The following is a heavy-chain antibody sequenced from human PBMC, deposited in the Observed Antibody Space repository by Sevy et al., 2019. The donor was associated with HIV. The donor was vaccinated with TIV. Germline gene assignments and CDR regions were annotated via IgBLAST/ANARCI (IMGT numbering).Heavy chain of an antibody. CDR2: IWYDGSNK. V-gene: IGHV3-33*01. CDR1: GFTFSSYG. J-gene: IGHJ3*02. Sequence: GGSLRLSCAASGFTFSSYGMHWVRQAPGKGLEWVAAIWYDGSNKYYADSVKGRFTISRDNSKNTLYLQMNSLRAEDTAVYYCARDHRIMITFGGVIVHDAFDIWGQGTMVTVSS. CDR3: ARDHRIMITFGGVIVHDAFDI. D-gene: IGHD3-16*02.